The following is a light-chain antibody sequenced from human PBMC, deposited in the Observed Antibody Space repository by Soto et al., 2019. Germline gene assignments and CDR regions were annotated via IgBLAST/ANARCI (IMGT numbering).Light chain of an antibody. CDR3: QQRSHWPRT. CDR2: GAS. V-gene: IGKV3D-20*02. Sequence: EIVFTQSADTLSLSPGERATLCCRASQSVSSSYLAWYQQKPGQAPRLLIYGASSRATGIPDRFSGSGPGTDFSLTISSLEPEDFGVYYCQQRSHWPRTFGQGPKVDIK. J-gene: IGKJ1*01. CDR1: QSVSSSY.